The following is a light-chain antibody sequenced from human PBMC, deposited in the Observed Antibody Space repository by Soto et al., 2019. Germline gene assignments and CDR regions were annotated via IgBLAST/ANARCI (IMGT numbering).Light chain of an antibody. CDR3: RSFVGTSPYV. Sequence: SVLTQPASVSGSPGQSITISCTGSSSDIGGYILVSWYQQHPGKAPKLMLYEVSKRPSGVSNRFSGSKSGNTASLTISGLQAEDEADYYCRSFVGTSPYVFGSGTKVTVL. CDR1: SSDIGGYIL. CDR2: EVS. J-gene: IGLJ1*01. V-gene: IGLV2-23*02.